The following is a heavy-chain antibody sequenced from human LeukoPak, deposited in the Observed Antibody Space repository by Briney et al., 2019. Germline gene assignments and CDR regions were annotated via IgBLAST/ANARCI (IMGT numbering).Heavy chain of an antibody. J-gene: IGHJ4*02. D-gene: IGHD2/OR15-2a*01. V-gene: IGHV3-33*03. Sequence: GGSLRLSCAASGFTFSSYGMHWVRQAPGKGLEWVAVIWYDGSNKYYADSVKGRFTISKDNAKNTVYPQMNSLRAEDTAVYYCVSFYETYWGRGTLVTVSS. CDR3: VSFYETY. CDR1: GFTFSSYG. CDR2: IWYDGSNK.